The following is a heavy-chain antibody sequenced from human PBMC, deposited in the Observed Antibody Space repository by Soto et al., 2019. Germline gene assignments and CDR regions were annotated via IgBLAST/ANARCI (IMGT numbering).Heavy chain of an antibody. Sequence: SETLSLTCAVSGGSISSSNWWSWVRQPPGKGLEWIGEIYHSGSTTYNPSLKSRVTISVDKSNNQFSLKLSSVTAADTAVYDCARVSVAGTRFDYWGQGTLVTVSS. CDR2: IYHSGST. CDR3: ARVSVAGTRFDY. J-gene: IGHJ4*02. V-gene: IGHV4-4*02. CDR1: GGSISSSNW. D-gene: IGHD6-19*01.